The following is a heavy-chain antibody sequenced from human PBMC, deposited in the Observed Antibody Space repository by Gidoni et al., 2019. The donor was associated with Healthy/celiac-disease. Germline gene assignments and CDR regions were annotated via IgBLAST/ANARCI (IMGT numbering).Heavy chain of an antibody. CDR2: ISSSSSYI. Sequence: EVQLVESGGGLVKPGGSLRLSCAASGFTFSRYSMNWVRLAPGKGLEWVSSISSSSSYIYYADSVKGRFTISRDNAKNSLYLQMNSLRAEDTAVYYCARSPGRWLQFGAFDIWGQGTMVTVSS. V-gene: IGHV3-21*06. J-gene: IGHJ3*02. CDR1: GFTFSRYS. CDR3: ARSPGRWLQFGAFDI. D-gene: IGHD5-12*01.